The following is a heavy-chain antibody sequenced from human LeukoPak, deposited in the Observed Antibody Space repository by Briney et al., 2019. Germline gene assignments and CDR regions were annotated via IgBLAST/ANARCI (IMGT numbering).Heavy chain of an antibody. Sequence: GGSLRLSCVASGFTFSSHCMHWARQAPGKGLMAVSRITPNGNAAAYADSVKGRFTISRDNAKNTLYLEMNSLTADDTALYHCTRSGYSNGYDYWGQGTLVTVSS. CDR3: TRSGYSNGYDY. CDR1: GFTFSSHC. V-gene: IGHV3-74*03. CDR2: ITPNGNAA. D-gene: IGHD2-15*01. J-gene: IGHJ4*02.